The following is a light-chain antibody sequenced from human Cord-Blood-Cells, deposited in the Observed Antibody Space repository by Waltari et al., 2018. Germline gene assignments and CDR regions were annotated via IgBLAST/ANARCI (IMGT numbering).Light chain of an antibody. J-gene: IGLJ3*02. V-gene: IGLV2-23*02. Sequence: SAPTPPAPVSGSPGHSLPIPCTAPRSDAGGSHLVTWYQQHPGKAPKLMIYEVSKRPSGVSNRFSGSKSGNTASLTISGLQAEDEADYYCCSYAGSSTWVFGGGTKLTVL. CDR2: EVS. CDR1: RSDAGGSHL. CDR3: CSYAGSSTWV.